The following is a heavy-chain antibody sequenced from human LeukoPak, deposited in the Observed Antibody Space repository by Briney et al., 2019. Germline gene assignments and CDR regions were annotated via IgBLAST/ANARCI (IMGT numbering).Heavy chain of an antibody. CDR2: IYTSGST. CDR1: GGSISSYY. D-gene: IGHD2-2*01. Sequence: SETLSLTCTVSGGSISSYYWSWIRQPAGKGLEWIGRIYTSGSTNYNPSLKSRVTMSVDTSKNQFSLKLSSVTAADTAVYHCARARRIPAARGFGVEAFDIWGQGTMVTVSS. J-gene: IGHJ3*02. V-gene: IGHV4-4*07. CDR3: ARARRIPAARGFGVEAFDI.